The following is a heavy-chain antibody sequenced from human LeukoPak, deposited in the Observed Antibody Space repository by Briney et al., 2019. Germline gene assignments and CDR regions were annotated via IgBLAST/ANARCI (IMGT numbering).Heavy chain of an antibody. Sequence: ASVKVSCKASGSTFTDYYMHWVRQAPGQGLEWMGWINPNSGGAHYAQKFQGRVSMTRDTSISTIYMELSRLTSGDTAVYYCARQASGGWYYDYWGQGTLVTVSS. D-gene: IGHD6-19*01. CDR2: INPNSGGA. V-gene: IGHV1-2*02. CDR3: ARQASGGWYYDY. J-gene: IGHJ4*02. CDR1: GSTFTDYY.